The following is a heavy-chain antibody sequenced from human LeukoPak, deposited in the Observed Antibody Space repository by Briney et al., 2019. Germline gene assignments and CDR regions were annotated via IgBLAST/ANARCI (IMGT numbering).Heavy chain of an antibody. CDR2: ISGSGGSI. D-gene: IGHD3-16*01. Sequence: GGSLRLSCAASGFTFSSYAMNWVRQAPGKGLEWVSTISGSGGSIYYADSVKGRFTISRDNSKNTLYLQMNSLRAEDTAVYYCTKLRGGYYFDYWGQGTLVTVSS. J-gene: IGHJ4*02. CDR1: GFTFSSYA. V-gene: IGHV3-23*01. CDR3: TKLRGGYYFDY.